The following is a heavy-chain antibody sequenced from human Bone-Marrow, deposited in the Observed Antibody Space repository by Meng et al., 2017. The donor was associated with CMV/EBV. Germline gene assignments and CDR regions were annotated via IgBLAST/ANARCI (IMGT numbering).Heavy chain of an antibody. D-gene: IGHD3-3*01. Sequence: GGSLRLSCAASGFTFSSYSMNWVRQAPGKGLEWVSSISSSSSYIYYADSVKGRFTISRDNAKNSLYLQMNSLRAEDTAVYYCAKDRPLRGYDFWSGYWDYWGQGTLVTVSS. CDR2: ISSSSSYI. CDR1: GFTFSSYS. J-gene: IGHJ4*02. CDR3: AKDRPLRGYDFWSGYWDY. V-gene: IGHV3-21*04.